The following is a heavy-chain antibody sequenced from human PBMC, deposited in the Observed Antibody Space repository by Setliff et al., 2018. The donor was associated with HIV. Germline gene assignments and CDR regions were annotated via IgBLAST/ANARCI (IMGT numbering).Heavy chain of an antibody. Sequence: NPSETLSLTCAVYGGSFNGYYWTWIRQPPGKGLEWIGEIDHSGSTKYHASLKSRVTTSIDTSKNQISLKLSSVTAADTAVYYCARGLNYYGSGSYLPLGYWGQGTLVTVSS. CDR3: ARGLNYYGSGSYLPLGY. J-gene: IGHJ4*02. V-gene: IGHV4-34*01. CDR1: GGSFNGYY. CDR2: IDHSGST. D-gene: IGHD3-10*01.